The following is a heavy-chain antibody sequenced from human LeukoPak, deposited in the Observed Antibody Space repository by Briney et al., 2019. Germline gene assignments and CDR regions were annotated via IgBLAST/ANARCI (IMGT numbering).Heavy chain of an antibody. CDR2: IYYSGST. V-gene: IGHV4-59*01. J-gene: IGHJ5*02. Sequence: SETLSLTCTVSGGSISSYYWSWIRQPPGKGLEWIGYIYYSGSTNYNPSLKSRVTISVDTSKNQFSLKLSSVTAADTAVYYCARVPNWGSWYGFDPWGQGTLVTVSS. CDR3: ARVPNWGSWYGFDP. D-gene: IGHD7-27*01. CDR1: GGSISSYY.